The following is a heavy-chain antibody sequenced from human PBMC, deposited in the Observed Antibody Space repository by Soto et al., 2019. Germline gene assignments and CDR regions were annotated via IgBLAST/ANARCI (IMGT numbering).Heavy chain of an antibody. J-gene: IGHJ3*02. V-gene: IGHV3-11*01. CDR1: GFTFSDYY. Sequence: QVQLVESGGGLVKPGGSLRLSCAASGFTFSDYYMSWIRQAPGKGLEWVSYISSSGSTIYYADSVKGRFTISRDNAKNSLYLQMNSLRAEDTAVYYCARESPFPYGDFWSGYHPTDAFDIWGQGTMVTVSS. CDR3: ARESPFPYGDFWSGYHPTDAFDI. D-gene: IGHD3-3*01. CDR2: ISSSGSTI.